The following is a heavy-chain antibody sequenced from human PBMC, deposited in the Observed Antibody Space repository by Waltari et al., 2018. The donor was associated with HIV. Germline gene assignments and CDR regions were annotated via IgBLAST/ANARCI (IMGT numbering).Heavy chain of an antibody. CDR2: IYYDGSKK. D-gene: IGHD5-18*01. J-gene: IGHJ4*02. Sequence: QVQLVESGGGVVQPGRSLRLSCAASGFTFKNFAMNWVRQAPGKGLEWVGNIYYDGSKKFYGDSVRGRFTISRDNSKQILYLQMNSLRVEDTALYYCARDYNYAPDYWGQGTIVVVSS. V-gene: IGHV3-33*01. CDR1: GFTFKNFA. CDR3: ARDYNYAPDY.